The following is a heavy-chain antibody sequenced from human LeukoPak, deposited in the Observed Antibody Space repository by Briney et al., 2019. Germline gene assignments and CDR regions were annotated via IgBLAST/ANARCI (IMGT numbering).Heavy chain of an antibody. CDR2: INHSGTT. V-gene: IGHV4-34*01. J-gene: IGHJ4*02. D-gene: IGHD1-14*01. CDR3: ARIDRGDN. Sequence: SETLSLTCAVYGGSFSTYYWNWIRQPPGQGLEWIGEINHSGTTNYNPSLKSRVTISVDTSRNQFSLKLSSVTAADTAVYYCARIDRGDNWGQGTLVTVSS. CDR1: GGSFSTYY.